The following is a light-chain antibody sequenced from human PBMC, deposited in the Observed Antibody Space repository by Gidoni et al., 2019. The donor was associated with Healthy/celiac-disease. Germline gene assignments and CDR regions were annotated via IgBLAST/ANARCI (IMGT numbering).Light chain of an antibody. V-gene: IGKV3-11*01. J-gene: IGKJ1*01. CDR3: QQRSNWWT. CDR2: DAS. Sequence: EIVLTQSPATLSLSPGERATLSCRARQSVSSYLAWYQQKPGQSPRLLIYDASNRATGSPARFSGSGSGTDFTLTISSLEPEDFAVYYCQQRSNWWTFXQXTKVEIK. CDR1: QSVSSY.